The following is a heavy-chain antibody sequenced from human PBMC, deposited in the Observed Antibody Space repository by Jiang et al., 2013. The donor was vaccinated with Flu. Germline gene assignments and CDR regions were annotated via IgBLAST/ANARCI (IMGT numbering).Heavy chain of an antibody. J-gene: IGHJ3*02. D-gene: IGHD3-22*01. CDR1: GFTFSSYA. Sequence: VQLLESGGGLVQPGGSLRLSCAASGFTFSSYAMSWVRQAPGKGLEWVSAISRLGGSTDYADSVKGRFTISRDNSKNTLXLHMNSLRAEDTAVYFCQNYYDSSGSLPHHAFDIWGQGTMVTVSS. CDR2: ISRLGGST. CDR3: QNYYDSSGSLPHHAFDI. V-gene: IGHV3-23*01.